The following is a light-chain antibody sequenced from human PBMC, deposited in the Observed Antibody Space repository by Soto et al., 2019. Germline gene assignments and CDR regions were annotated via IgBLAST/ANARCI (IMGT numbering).Light chain of an antibody. V-gene: IGKV4-1*01. CDR1: CPVLDSSNNKDY. J-gene: IGKJ1*01. CDR3: QQYSSTPRT. Sequence: IVTTQGPESVAAPMCDRGTINSKSRCPVLDSSNNKDYLTWSQQKAGQPPKLIIYWASTREFGVPERFSGSGSGTEFTLTISSLQDEDGAVYYCQQYSSTPRTFGHGTKGDI. CDR2: WAS.